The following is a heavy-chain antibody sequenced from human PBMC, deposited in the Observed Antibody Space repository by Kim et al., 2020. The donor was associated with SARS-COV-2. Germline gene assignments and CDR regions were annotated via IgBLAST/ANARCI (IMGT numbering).Heavy chain of an antibody. CDR1: GFTFSNAW. V-gene: IGHV3-15*01. CDR3: TTLSSGAP. D-gene: IGHD6-19*01. Sequence: GGSLRLSCAASGFTFSNAWMSWVRQAPGKGLEWVGRIKSKGDGGTTDYAAPVKGRFTISRDDSKNTVYVQMNSLKTEDTAVYYCTTLSSGAPLGQGTLVTVSS. CDR2: IKSKGDGGTT. J-gene: IGHJ5*02.